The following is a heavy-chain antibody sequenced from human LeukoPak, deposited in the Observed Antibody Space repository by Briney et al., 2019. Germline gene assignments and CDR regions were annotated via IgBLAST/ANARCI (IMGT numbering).Heavy chain of an antibody. Sequence: ASVKVSCKASGYTFTSYYMHWVRQAPGQGLECMGIINPSGGSTSYAQKFQGRVTMTRDTSTSTVYMELSSLRSEDTAVYYCARSPGYGYGYVWFDPWGQGTLVTVSS. CDR1: GYTFTSYY. J-gene: IGHJ5*02. CDR2: INPSGGST. D-gene: IGHD5-18*01. V-gene: IGHV1-46*01. CDR3: ARSPGYGYGYVWFDP.